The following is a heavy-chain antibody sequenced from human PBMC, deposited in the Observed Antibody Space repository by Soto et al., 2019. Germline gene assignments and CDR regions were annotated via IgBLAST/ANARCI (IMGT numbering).Heavy chain of an antibody. V-gene: IGHV5-51*01. Sequence: GESLKISCKGSGYSFTSYWIGWVRQMPGKGLEWMGIIYPGDSDTRYSPSFQGQVTISADMSISTAYLQWNDLKASDSAMYYCARHIGAYYDNNGYPYFDYWGQGTRVTVSS. CDR2: IYPGDSDT. CDR3: ARHIGAYYDNNGYPYFDY. J-gene: IGHJ4*02. CDR1: GYSFTSYW. D-gene: IGHD3-22*01.